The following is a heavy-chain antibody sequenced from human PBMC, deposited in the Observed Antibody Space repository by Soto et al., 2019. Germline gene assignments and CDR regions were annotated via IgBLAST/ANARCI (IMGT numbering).Heavy chain of an antibody. J-gene: IGHJ5*02. CDR3: ARARGSSWYNWFDT. V-gene: IGHV1-3*01. D-gene: IGHD1-26*01. CDR1: GYTFTSYA. Sequence: ASVKVSCKASGYTFTSYAMHWVRQAPGQRLEWMGWINAGNGNTKYSQKFQGRVTITRDTAASTAYMELSSLRSEDTAVYYCARARGSSWYNWFDTWGQGTLVTVSS. CDR2: INAGNGNT.